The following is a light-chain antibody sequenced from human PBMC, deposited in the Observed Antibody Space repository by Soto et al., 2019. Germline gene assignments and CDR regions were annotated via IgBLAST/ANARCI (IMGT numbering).Light chain of an antibody. CDR1: SSGFGSYKF. V-gene: IGLV2-23*01. CDR2: ETS. J-gene: IGLJ1*01. Sequence: QSVLTQPASVSGSPGQSVTISCTGTSSGFGSYKFVSWYQHHPGTVPKVIIYETSKRPSGVSDRFSGSKSGNTASLTISGLQAEDEADYYCFSFTSTNTHVFGSGTKVTAL. CDR3: FSFTSTNTHV.